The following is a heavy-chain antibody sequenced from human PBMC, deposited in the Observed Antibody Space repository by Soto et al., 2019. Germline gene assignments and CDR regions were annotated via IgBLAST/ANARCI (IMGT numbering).Heavy chain of an antibody. J-gene: IGHJ3*01. CDR3: ARAHYDSDAFDF. V-gene: IGHV1-46*03. CDR2: ISPGGGTT. Sequence: VQLVQSGAEVKKPGASVKISCKASGYTFTTNFIHWIRQAPGQGLEWVGIISPGGGTTVYAQKFQGRVIMTRDTSTSTVYLELRNLRSEDTAVFYCARAHYDSDAFDFWGQGTMVIVSS. CDR1: GYTFTTNF. D-gene: IGHD3-22*01.